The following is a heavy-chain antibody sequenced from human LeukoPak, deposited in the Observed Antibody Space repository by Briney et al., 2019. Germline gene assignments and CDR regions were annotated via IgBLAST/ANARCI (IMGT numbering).Heavy chain of an antibody. CDR3: ARGLWYY. CDR2: TKKDGGDK. J-gene: IGHJ4*02. D-gene: IGHD3-10*01. V-gene: IGHV3-7*01. CDR1: GFNFSNYW. Sequence: PGGSLRLSCVASGFNFSNYWMSWVRQAPGKGLEWVANTKKDGGDKYYADSVKGRFTISRDNTKNSLYLQVNSLRVEDTAIYYCARGLWYYWGQGTLVTVSS.